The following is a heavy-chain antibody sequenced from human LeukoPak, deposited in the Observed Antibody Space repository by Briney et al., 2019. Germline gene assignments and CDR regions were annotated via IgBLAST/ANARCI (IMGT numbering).Heavy chain of an antibody. D-gene: IGHD6-19*01. J-gene: IGHJ4*02. CDR2: IYPGDSDT. CDR1: GYSFTSYW. Sequence: ESLQISCKGSGYSFTSYWIGWVRRMPGKGLEWMGIIYPGDSDTRYSPSFQGQVTISADKSISTAYLQWSSLKASDTAMYYCARPGYSSGWYGAYWGQGTLVTVSS. V-gene: IGHV5-51*01. CDR3: ARPGYSSGWYGAY.